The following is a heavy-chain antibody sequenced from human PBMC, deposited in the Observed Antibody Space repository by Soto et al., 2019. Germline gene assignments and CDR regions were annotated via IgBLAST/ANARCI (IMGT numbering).Heavy chain of an antibody. CDR2: IYHSGST. CDR3: ARGGAYYYDSSGYFNEAFDI. J-gene: IGHJ3*02. D-gene: IGHD3-22*01. CDR1: GGSISSDYYS. Sequence: SETLSLTCAVSGGSISSDYYSWSWIRQPPGKGLDWIGYIYHSGSTYYSPSLKSRVTISIDMSKNQFSLKLSSVTAADTAVYYCARGGAYYYDSSGYFNEAFDIWGQGTMVTVS. V-gene: IGHV4-30-2*01.